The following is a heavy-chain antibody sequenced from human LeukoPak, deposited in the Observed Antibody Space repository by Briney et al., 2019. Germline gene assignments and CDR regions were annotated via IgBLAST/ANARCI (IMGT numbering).Heavy chain of an antibody. V-gene: IGHV4-59*01. CDR3: ARVLRYFDWLFQYYFDY. D-gene: IGHD3-9*01. CDR1: GGSISSYY. J-gene: IGHJ4*02. Sequence: SETLSLTCTVSGGSISSYYWSWIRQPPGKGLEWIGYIYYSGSTNYNPSLKSRVTISVDTSKNQFSLKLSSVAAADTAVYYCARVLRYFDWLFQYYFDYWGQGTLVTVSS. CDR2: IYYSGST.